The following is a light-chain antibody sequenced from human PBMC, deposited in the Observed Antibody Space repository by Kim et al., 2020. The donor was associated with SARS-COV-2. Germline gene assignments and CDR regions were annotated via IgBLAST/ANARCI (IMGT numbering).Light chain of an antibody. J-gene: IGLJ2*01. CDR1: SGSIASND. V-gene: IGLV6-57*03. CDR3: QSYDSSNHVV. Sequence: KPVPISSTRSSGSIASNDVQWYHQRPGSAPPTVIYDDNQSPSGVPDRFSGSIDSSSNSASLTISGLKTEDEADYYCQSYDSSNHVVFGGGTQLTVL. CDR2: DDN.